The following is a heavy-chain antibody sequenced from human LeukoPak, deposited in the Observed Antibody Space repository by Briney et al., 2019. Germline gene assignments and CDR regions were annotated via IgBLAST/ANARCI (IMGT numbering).Heavy chain of an antibody. V-gene: IGHV1-46*01. J-gene: IGHJ5*02. CDR2: INPSGGST. Sequence: ASVKVSCKASGYTFTSYYMHWVRQAPGQGLGWMGIINPSGGSTSYAQKFQGRVTMTRDTSTSTVYMELSSLRSEDTAVYYCARTRAVAGSGRRYNWFDPWGQGTLVTVSS. CDR1: GYTFTSYY. D-gene: IGHD6-19*01. CDR3: ARTRAVAGSGRRYNWFDP.